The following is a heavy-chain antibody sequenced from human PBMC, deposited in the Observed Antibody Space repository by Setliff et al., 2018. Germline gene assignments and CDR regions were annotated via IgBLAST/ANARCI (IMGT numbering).Heavy chain of an antibody. D-gene: IGHD6-19*01. V-gene: IGHV3-7*01. J-gene: IGHJ4*02. CDR2: IKQDGSEK. Sequence: PGGSLRLSCAASGFTFSNSWMSWVRQAPGKGLEWVASIKQDGSEKYYVDSVKGRFTISRDNAKNSLYLQMSSLRAEDTAVYYCAKGSSGWFGLCDYWGQGTLVTVSS. CDR3: AKGSSGWFGLCDY. CDR1: GFTFSNSW.